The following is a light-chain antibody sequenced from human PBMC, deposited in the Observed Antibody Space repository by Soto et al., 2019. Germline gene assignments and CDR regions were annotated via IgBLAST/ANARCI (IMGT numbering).Light chain of an antibody. J-gene: IGLJ1*01. CDR2: DVS. Sequence: QSVLTQPASVSGSPGQAITISCSGTSSDVGAFNYVSWYQQHPGKAPKLMIYDVSNRPSGVSNRFSGSKSGNTASLTISGLRAEDEADYYCHSYNSNNTYVFGTGTKVTVL. CDR1: SSDVGAFNY. CDR3: HSYNSNNTYV. V-gene: IGLV2-14*03.